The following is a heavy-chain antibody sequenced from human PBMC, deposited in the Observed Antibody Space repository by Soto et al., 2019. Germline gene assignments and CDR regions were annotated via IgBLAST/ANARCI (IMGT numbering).Heavy chain of an antibody. D-gene: IGHD1-1*01. J-gene: IGHJ3*02. CDR2: MSHSGGN. CDR3: ARVERGTATTVVDAFDI. CDR1: GGSVNSGNYY. Sequence: QVQLQQWGAGLLKPSETLSLTCAVFGGSVNSGNYYWSWIRQPPGKGLEWIGEMSHSGGNHFNPSLKCRVTISVDTSKNQFSLKMSSVTAADTALYYCARVERGTATTVVDAFDIWGPGTMVTVSS. V-gene: IGHV4-34*01.